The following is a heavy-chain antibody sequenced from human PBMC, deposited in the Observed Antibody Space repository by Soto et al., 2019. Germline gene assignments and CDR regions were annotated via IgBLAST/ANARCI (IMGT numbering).Heavy chain of an antibody. CDR2: ISSAGSYI. Sequence: GGSLRLSCAASGLGFSSDTMNWIRQAPGKGLEWVSSISSAGSYIYYADSVKGRFTISRDNAKNSLYLQMNSLRAEDTAVYYCARDVETSMDGPNYLDPWGQGTLVTVSS. J-gene: IGHJ5*02. V-gene: IGHV3-21*01. CDR1: GLGFSSDT. CDR3: ARDVETSMDGPNYLDP. D-gene: IGHD5-18*01.